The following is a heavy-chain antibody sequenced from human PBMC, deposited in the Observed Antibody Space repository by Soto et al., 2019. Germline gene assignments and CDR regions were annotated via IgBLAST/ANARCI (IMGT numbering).Heavy chain of an antibody. Sequence: QVQLQQWGAGLLKPSETLSLTCAVYGGSFRGYYWSWIRQPPGKGLECIGEINHRGSTNYNPSLKRRVTISVDTCKNQFFLKVRSVTAADTAVYYCARGGGCSGGACYFDYWGRGTLVTVAS. V-gene: IGHV4-34*01. J-gene: IGHJ4*02. CDR1: GGSFRGYY. CDR2: INHRGST. CDR3: ARGGGCSGGACYFDY. D-gene: IGHD2-15*01.